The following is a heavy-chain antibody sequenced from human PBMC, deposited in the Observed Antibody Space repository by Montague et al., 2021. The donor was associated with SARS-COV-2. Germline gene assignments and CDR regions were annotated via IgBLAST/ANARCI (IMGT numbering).Heavy chain of an antibody. CDR1: GFTFKSYS. CDR2: ISYDGTNK. D-gene: IGHD1-26*01. CDR3: ARVFSGTYLDYFDY. Sequence: SLRLSCAASGFTFKSYSIHWVRQAPGKGLEWVAVISYDGTNKYYADSVKGRFAISRDNSENMVYLQMSSLSPEVTAVYYCARVFSGTYLDYFDYWGQGTLVTVSS. V-gene: IGHV3-30*09. J-gene: IGHJ4*02.